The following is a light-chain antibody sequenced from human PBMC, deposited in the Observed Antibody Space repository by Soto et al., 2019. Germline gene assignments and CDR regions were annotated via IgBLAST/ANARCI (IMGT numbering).Light chain of an antibody. CDR3: QQSYSTPST. CDR2: AAT. J-gene: IGKJ5*01. V-gene: IGKV1-39*01. Sequence: DIQMTHSPSSLSASVADRVTITSRASQSLSSYLNWYQQKPRKAPKLLIYAATSVQSGVPSRFSGSGSGTDFTLTISSLQPEDFATYYCQQSYSTPSTFGQGKRLEIK. CDR1: QSLSSY.